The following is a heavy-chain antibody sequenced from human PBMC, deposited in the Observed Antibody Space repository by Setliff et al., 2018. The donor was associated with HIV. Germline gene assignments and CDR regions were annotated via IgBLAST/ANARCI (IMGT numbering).Heavy chain of an antibody. CDR3: ARDKLEETAESLWGPMKNDAFDI. CDR1: GYTFSAYY. J-gene: IGHJ3*02. CDR2: INPNSGGT. D-gene: IGHD2-21*01. V-gene: IGHV1-2*02. Sequence: ASVKVSCKVSGYTFSAYYLHWVRRAPGQGLEWMGWINPNSGGTKSAQTFQGRVTMTRDTSINTAYMDLSRLRSDDTAIYYCARDKLEETAESLWGPMKNDAFDIWGPGTLVTVSS.